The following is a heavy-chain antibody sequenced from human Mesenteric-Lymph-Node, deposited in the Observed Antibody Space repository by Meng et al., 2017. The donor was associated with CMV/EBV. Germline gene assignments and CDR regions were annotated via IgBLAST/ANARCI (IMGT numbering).Heavy chain of an antibody. CDR3: ARGGGNFHHDY. Sequence: LSCAASGFTFSRYSMNWVRQAPGKGLEWVSSIVGSSGYIYYADSVKGRFTISRDNAKNSLYLQMNSLRAEDTAVYYCARGGGNFHHDYWGQGTLVTVSS. CDR2: IVGSSGYI. D-gene: IGHD4-23*01. V-gene: IGHV3-21*01. J-gene: IGHJ4*02. CDR1: GFTFSRYS.